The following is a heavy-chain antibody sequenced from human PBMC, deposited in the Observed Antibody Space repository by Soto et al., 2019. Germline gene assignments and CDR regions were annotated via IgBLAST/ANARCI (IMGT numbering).Heavy chain of an antibody. CDR3: ARDRHSGYWSYFDY. CDR1: GFTVSSNY. J-gene: IGHJ4*02. D-gene: IGHD3-22*01. Sequence: EVQLVESGGGLIQPGGSLRLSCAASGFTVSSNYMSWVRQAPGKGLEWVSVIYSGGSTYYADSVKGRFTISRDNSKNTLYLQMNSLRAEDTAVYYCARDRHSGYWSYFDYWGQGTLVTVSS. CDR2: IYSGGST. V-gene: IGHV3-53*01.